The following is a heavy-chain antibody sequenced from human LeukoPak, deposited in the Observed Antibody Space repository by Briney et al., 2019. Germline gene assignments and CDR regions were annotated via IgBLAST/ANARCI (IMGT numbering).Heavy chain of an antibody. CDR3: ATLTHTTYYYDSSGYYIDY. V-gene: IGHV3-33*01. D-gene: IGHD3-22*01. CDR2: IWYDGSNK. Sequence: GGSLRLSCAASGFTFSSYGMHWVRQAPGKGLEWVAVIWYDGSNKYYADSVKGRFTISRDNSKNTLYLQMNSLRAEDTAVYYCATLTHTTYYYDSSGYYIDYWGQGTLVTVSS. J-gene: IGHJ4*02. CDR1: GFTFSSYG.